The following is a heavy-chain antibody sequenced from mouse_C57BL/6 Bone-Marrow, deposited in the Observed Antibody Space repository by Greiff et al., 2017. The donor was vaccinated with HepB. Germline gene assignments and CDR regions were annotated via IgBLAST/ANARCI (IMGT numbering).Heavy chain of an antibody. CDR3: ARNDGYYDYFDY. V-gene: IGHV1-22*01. Sequence: VQLQQSGPELVKPGASVKMSCKASGYTFTDYNMPWVKQSHGKSLEWIGYINPNNGGTSYNQKFKGKATLTVNKSSSTAYMELRSLTSEDSAVYYCARNDGYYDYFDYWGQGTTLTVSS. CDR1: GYTFTDYN. D-gene: IGHD2-3*01. CDR2: INPNNGGT. J-gene: IGHJ2*01.